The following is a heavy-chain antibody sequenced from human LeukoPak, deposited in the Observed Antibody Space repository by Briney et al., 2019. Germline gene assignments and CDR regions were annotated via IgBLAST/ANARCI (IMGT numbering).Heavy chain of an antibody. CDR2: IYTSGST. Sequence: PSETLSLTCTVSGGSISSYYWSWIRRPAGKGLEWIGRIYTSGSTNYNPSLKSRVTMSVDTSKNQFSLKLSSVTAADTAVYYCARLHPLLPISNNHYHAMDVWGQGTTAIVS. CDR1: GGSISSYY. J-gene: IGHJ6*02. V-gene: IGHV4-4*07. D-gene: IGHD1/OR15-1a*01. CDR3: ARLHPLLPISNNHYHAMDV.